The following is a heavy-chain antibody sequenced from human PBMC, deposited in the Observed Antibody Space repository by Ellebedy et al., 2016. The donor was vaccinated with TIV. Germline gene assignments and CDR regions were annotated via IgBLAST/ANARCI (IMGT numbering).Heavy chain of an antibody. J-gene: IGHJ4*02. Sequence: SETLSLTXTVSGGSISSYYWSWIRQPPGKGLEWIGYIYYSGSTNYNPSLKSRVTISVDTSKNQFSLKLSSVTAADTAVYYCARWQSGYSGYELLDYWGQGTLVTVSS. CDR3: ARWQSGYSGYELLDY. D-gene: IGHD5-12*01. CDR1: GGSISSYY. CDR2: IYYSGST. V-gene: IGHV4-59*01.